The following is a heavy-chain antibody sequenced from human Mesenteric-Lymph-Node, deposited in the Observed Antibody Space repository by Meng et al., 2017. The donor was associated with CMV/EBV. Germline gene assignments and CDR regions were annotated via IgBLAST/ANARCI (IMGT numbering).Heavy chain of an antibody. V-gene: IGHV4-59*01. J-gene: IGHJ5*02. CDR3: ASLWGSGYDYAFDP. Sequence: SQTLSLTCNVSGDSISSYCWSCIRQPPGKGLEWIGYIYDSAITNYNPSLKSRVTISVDTSKNQFSLKLNSVTAADTAVYYCASLWGSGYDYAFDPWGQGTLVTSPQ. CDR1: GDSISSYC. CDR2: IYDSAIT. D-gene: IGHD5-12*01.